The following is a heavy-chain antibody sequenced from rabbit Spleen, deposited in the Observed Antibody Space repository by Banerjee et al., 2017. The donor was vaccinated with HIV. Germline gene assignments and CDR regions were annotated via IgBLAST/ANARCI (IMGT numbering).Heavy chain of an antibody. CDR1: GFDFSAYG. Sequence: QEQLVESGGGLVQPGGSLKLSCKASGFDFSAYGVSWVRQAPGKGLEWIGDIDPIFGIAVYATWVNGRFTVSSHNAQTTLYLQLNSLTAADTATYFCVREVAGKFNLWGPGTLVTVS. CDR2: IDPIFGIA. J-gene: IGHJ4*01. CDR3: VREVAGKFNL. V-gene: IGHV1S47*01. D-gene: IGHD4-1*01.